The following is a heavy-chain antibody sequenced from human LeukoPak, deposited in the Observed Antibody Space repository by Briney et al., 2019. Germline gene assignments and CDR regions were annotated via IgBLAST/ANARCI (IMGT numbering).Heavy chain of an antibody. D-gene: IGHD2-15*01. CDR3: ARDVPKVVVAATRPY. V-gene: IGHV3-53*01. Sequence: PGGSLRLSCAASGFTVSSNYMSWVRQAPGKGLEWVSVIYSGGSTYYAGSVKGRFIISRDNSKNTLYLQMNSLRAEDTAVYYCARDVPKVVVAATRPYWGQGTLVTVSS. J-gene: IGHJ4*02. CDR2: IYSGGST. CDR1: GFTVSSNY.